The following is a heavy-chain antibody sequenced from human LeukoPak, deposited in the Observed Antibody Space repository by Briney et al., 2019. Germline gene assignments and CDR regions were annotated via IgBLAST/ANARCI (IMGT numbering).Heavy chain of an antibody. J-gene: IGHJ2*01. CDR1: GYTFTSYA. CDR2: INTNTGNP. CDR3: ARVDSSSWYDIGWYFDL. Sequence: GASVKVSCKASGYTFTSYAMNWVRQAPGQGLEWMGWINTNTGNPTYAQGFTGRFVFSLDTSVSTAYLQISSLKAEDTAVYYCARVDSSSWYDIGWYFDLWGRGTLVTVSS. D-gene: IGHD6-13*01. V-gene: IGHV7-4-1*02.